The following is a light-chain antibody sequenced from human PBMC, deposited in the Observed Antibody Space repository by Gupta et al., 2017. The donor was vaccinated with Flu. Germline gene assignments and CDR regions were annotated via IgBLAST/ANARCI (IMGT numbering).Light chain of an antibody. CDR3: QQSYSTPYT. V-gene: IGKV1-39*01. CDR1: QSITHY. Sequence: DIQVTQSPSSLSASVGDRVTITCRPSQSITHYLNWYQQKPGKPPKLLIYGTSSLQSGVPSRFSGSGSGTDFTLTISSLQPEDFATYYCQQSYSTPYTFGQGTKLEVK. CDR2: GTS. J-gene: IGKJ2*01.